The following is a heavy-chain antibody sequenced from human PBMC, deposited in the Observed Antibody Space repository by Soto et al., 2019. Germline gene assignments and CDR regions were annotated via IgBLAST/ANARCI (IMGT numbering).Heavy chain of an antibody. V-gene: IGHV1-3*01. D-gene: IGHD5-18*01. CDR1: GYTFTSYA. Sequence: ASVKVSCKASGYTFTSYAMHWVRQAPGQRLEWMGWINAGNGNTKYSQKFQGRVTITRDTSASTAYMERSSLRSEDTAVYYCARVDTAMVPDYWGQGTLVTVPS. CDR2: INAGNGNT. CDR3: ARVDTAMVPDY. J-gene: IGHJ4*02.